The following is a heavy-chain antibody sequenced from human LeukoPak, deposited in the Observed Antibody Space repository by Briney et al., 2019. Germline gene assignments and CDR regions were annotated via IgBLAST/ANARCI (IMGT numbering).Heavy chain of an antibody. J-gene: IGHJ4*02. CDR2: ISGGGGTI. CDR1: GFTFSANS. Sequence: GGSLRLSCAASGFTFSANSMNWVRQAPGKGLEWVAYISGGGGTIYYADSVKGRFTISRDNAKNSLYLQMDSLRAEDTAVYYCARNQEIDYYDSSGFYWGVEYWGQGTLVTVSS. D-gene: IGHD3-22*01. V-gene: IGHV3-48*01. CDR3: ARNQEIDYYDSSGFYWGVEY.